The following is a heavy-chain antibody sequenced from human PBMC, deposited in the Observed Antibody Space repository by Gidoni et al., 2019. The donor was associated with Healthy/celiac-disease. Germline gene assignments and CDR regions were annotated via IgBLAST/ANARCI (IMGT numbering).Heavy chain of an antibody. CDR2: SRSKADGGTT. Sequence: EVKLVVSGGGFLHPARTLRLLCNTSAITIAASALSWVRQNPGKGREWGGFSRSKADGGTTEYAASVKGRFTISRDYSKSIAYLQMNSLKTEDAAVYYCSLVRACSGSFPFDYGGQGTLVNVSS. V-gene: IGHV3-49*04. D-gene: IGHD1-26*01. CDR1: AITIAASA. J-gene: IGHJ4*02. CDR3: SLVRACSGSFPFDY.